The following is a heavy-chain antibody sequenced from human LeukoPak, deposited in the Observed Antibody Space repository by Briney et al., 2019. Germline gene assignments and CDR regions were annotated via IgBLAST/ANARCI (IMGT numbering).Heavy chain of an antibody. CDR1: GFSFSGYA. J-gene: IGHJ4*02. CDR3: AKYFSTSASRNFDS. V-gene: IGHV3-23*01. CDR2: IGSGGSDT. D-gene: IGHD2-15*01. Sequence: GGSLRLSCVASGFSFSGYAMSWVRQAPGKGLEWVPAIGSGGSDTHYADSVKGRFTISRDNSKTTLCLQMNSLRAEDTALYYCAKYFSTSASRNFDSWGQGILVSVSS.